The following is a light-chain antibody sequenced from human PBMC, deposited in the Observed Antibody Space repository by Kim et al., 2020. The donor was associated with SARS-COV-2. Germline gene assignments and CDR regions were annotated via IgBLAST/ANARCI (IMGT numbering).Light chain of an antibody. CDR3: QQYDNLPLT. CDR1: QDISIY. J-gene: IGKJ4*01. V-gene: IGKV1-33*01. Sequence: SASVGDRVTITCQASQDISIYLSWYQQKPGKAPKLLIYDGSNLETGVPSRFSGSGFGTDFTFTINSLHPEDFATYYCQQYDNLPLTFGGGTKLEI. CDR2: DGS.